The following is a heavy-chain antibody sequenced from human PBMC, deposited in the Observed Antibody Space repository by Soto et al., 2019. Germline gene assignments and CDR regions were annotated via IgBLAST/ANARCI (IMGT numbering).Heavy chain of an antibody. CDR3: DTHIRITGTPDS. J-gene: IGHJ4*02. V-gene: IGHV3-15*07. Sequence: GGSLRLSCAASGFPFNNAWVNWVRQVTGKGLEWVGRIKTKTDGGATDYAAPVKGRFTISRDDSKNTVYLQMNSLKIEDTALYFCDTHIRITGTPDSWGQGTLVTVSS. CDR2: IKTKTDGGAT. D-gene: IGHD1-7*01. CDR1: GFPFNNAW.